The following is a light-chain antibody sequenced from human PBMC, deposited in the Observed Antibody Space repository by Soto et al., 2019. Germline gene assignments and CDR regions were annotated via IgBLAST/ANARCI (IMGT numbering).Light chain of an antibody. Sequence: ETVLTQSPATLSLSPGERATLSCRASQSVSSYVAWYQQKPGQAPRLLIYDASNRATGIPARFSGSGSGTDFTLTISSLEPEDFAVYYCQQRSNWPPITFGQGTRLEIK. CDR2: DAS. J-gene: IGKJ5*01. V-gene: IGKV3-11*01. CDR3: QQRSNWPPIT. CDR1: QSVSSY.